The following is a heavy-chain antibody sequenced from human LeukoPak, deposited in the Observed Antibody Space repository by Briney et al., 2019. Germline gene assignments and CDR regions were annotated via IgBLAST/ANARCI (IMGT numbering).Heavy chain of an antibody. CDR3: ARGGTHGDYVGH. V-gene: IGHV3-21*04. J-gene: IGHJ5*02. D-gene: IGHD4-17*01. CDR1: GFTFTSYT. CDR2: ITGASTYI. Sequence: GGSLRLSCAASGFTFTSYTMNWVRQSPGKGLEYVSSITGASTYIYYADSVKGRFTISRDNAKNSLYLQMNSLRDEDTAVYYCARGGTHGDYVGHWGQGTLVTVSS.